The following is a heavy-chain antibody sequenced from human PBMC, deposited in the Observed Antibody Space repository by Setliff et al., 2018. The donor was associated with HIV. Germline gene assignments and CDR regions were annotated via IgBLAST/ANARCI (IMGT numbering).Heavy chain of an antibody. CDR3: AGYYYYYGSGSFGFDY. CDR2: INPSGGST. CDR1: GYSFTSYY. Sequence: ASVQVPCKASGYSFTSYYMHWVRQAPGQGLEWMGIINPSGGSTSYAQNFQGRVTMTRDTSTSTAYMELSSLRSEYTTVYYCAGYYYYYGSGSFGFDYWGQGTPVTVSS. D-gene: IGHD3-10*01. J-gene: IGHJ4*02. V-gene: IGHV1-46*01.